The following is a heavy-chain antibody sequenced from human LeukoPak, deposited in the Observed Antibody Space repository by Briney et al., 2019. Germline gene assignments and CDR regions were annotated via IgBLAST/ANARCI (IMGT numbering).Heavy chain of an antibody. V-gene: IGHV4-39*07. D-gene: IGHD2-2*01. J-gene: IGHJ4*02. CDR3: ARDSCSSTSCRRKFDN. CDR1: GGSITSSNYF. CDR2: IYYSGST. Sequence: LETLSLTCTVSGGSITSSNYFWGWIRQSPGKGLEWIGSIYYSGSTYYNPSLKSRVTISVETSKIQFSLKLSSVTATDSAVYYCARDSCSSTSCRRKFDNWGQGTLVTVSS.